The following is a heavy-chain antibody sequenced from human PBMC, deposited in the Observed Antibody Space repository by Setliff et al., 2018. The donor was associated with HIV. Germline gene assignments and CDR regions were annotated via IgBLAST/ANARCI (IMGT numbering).Heavy chain of an antibody. CDR3: ATHRVGQRPWLSDF. V-gene: IGHV3-21*01. Sequence: PGGSLRLSCAASGFTFSNYSMNWVRQTPGKGLEWVSSISTSSTYTYYADLVKGRFAISGDNAKNALWLQMNSLRAEDTAVYYCATHRVGQRPWLSDFWGQGTMVTVSS. J-gene: IGHJ4*02. D-gene: IGHD5-12*01. CDR1: GFTFSNYS. CDR2: ISTSSTYT.